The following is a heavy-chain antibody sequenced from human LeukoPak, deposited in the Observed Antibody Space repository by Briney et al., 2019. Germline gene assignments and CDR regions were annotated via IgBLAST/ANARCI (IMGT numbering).Heavy chain of an antibody. CDR3: ASLLLQDGDAH. CDR2: ISYSGTT. D-gene: IGHD4-17*01. CDR1: GGSISGSSLY. Sequence: SETLSLTCTVSGGSISGSSLYWSWIRQPPGKGLEWIGSISYSGTTYYSPSLKSRVTVSVDTSKNQFSLGLTSVTAADTAIYYCASLLLQDGDAHWGQGILVTVSS. J-gene: IGHJ4*02. V-gene: IGHV4-39*01.